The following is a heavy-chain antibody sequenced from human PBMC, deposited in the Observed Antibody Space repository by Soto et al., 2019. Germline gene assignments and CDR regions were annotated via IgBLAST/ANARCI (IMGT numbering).Heavy chain of an antibody. CDR2: ISAYNGNT. Sequence: GASVKVSCKASGYTFTTYGISWVRQAPGQGLEWMGWISAYNGNTNYAQKLQGRVTMTTDTSTSTAYMELRSLRSDDTAVYYCARDLWADYGPSRWFDPWGQGTLVTVSS. V-gene: IGHV1-18*01. J-gene: IGHJ5*02. CDR1: GYTFTTYG. D-gene: IGHD4-17*01. CDR3: ARDLWADYGPSRWFDP.